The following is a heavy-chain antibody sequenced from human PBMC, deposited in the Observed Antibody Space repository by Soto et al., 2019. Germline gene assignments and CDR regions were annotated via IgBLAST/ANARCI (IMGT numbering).Heavy chain of an antibody. V-gene: IGHV4-39*01. CDR1: GGSISSSSYY. D-gene: IGHD6-13*01. J-gene: IGHJ4*02. Sequence: SETLSLTCTVSGGSISSSSYYWGWIRQPPGKGLEWIGSIYYSGSTYYNPSLKSRVTISVDTSKNQFSLKLSSVTAADTAVCYCARGQGAAAGHSNFDYWGQGALVTVSS. CDR3: ARGQGAAAGHSNFDY. CDR2: IYYSGST.